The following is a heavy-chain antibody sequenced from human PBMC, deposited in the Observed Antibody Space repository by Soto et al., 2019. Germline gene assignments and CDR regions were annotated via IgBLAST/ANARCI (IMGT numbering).Heavy chain of an antibody. J-gene: IGHJ6*03. CDR3: ARVRQLVGYCYYYMDV. CDR1: GYTFTNYG. D-gene: IGHD6-6*01. V-gene: IGHV1-18*01. Sequence: QVQLLQSGAEVKKPGASVKVSCKASGYTFTNYGITWVRQAPGQGLEWMGWISAYNGNTHYTQRLQGRVTMTTDTSTSTADMELRGLRSADTAVYYCARVRQLVGYCYYYMDVWGEGTTGTVSS. CDR2: ISAYNGNT.